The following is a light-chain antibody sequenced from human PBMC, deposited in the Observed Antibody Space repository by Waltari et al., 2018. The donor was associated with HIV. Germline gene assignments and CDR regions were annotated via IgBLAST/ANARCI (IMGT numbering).Light chain of an antibody. CDR2: KNT. CDR1: PSPKPS. V-gene: IGLV3-25*03. Sequence: SSELTPPPSVSVSPVQTARITCSGAPSPKPSTHWFQQKPGQAPVVVIHKNTERPSGIPERFSASRSGTTVTLTITGVQTDDEADYYCLSADTSGTYVFGPGTTVTVL. CDR3: LSADTSGTYV. J-gene: IGLJ1*01.